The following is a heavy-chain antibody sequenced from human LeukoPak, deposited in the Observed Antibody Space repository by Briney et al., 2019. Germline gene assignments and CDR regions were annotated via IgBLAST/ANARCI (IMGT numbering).Heavy chain of an antibody. J-gene: IGHJ5*02. V-gene: IGHV3-23*01. CDR2: IRPSGDNT. Sequence: GGALRLSCAASGFTFSSYDMTWVRQAPGRGLEWVSSIRPSGDNTYYGDSVKGRFTISGDNSKNTVYLQMNNMRVDDTAVYYCARVAGWHWFDPWGQGTLVTVSS. CDR1: GFTFSSYD. D-gene: IGHD6-19*01. CDR3: ARVAGWHWFDP.